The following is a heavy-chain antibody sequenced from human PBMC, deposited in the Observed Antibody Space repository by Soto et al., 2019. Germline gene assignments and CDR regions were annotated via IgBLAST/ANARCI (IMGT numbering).Heavy chain of an antibody. Sequence: PGGSLRLSCAASGFTFSSYAMSWVRQAPGKGLEWVSAISGSGGSTYYADSVKGRFTISRDNSKNTLYLQMNSLRAEDTAVYYCAKDGDIVVVPAVHNWFDPWGQGTLVTVSS. CDR1: GFTFSSYA. J-gene: IGHJ5*02. CDR3: AKDGDIVVVPAVHNWFDP. CDR2: ISGSGGST. V-gene: IGHV3-23*01. D-gene: IGHD2-2*01.